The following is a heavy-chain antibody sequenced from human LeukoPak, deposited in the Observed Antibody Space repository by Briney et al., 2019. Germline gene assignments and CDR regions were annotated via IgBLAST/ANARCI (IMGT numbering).Heavy chain of an antibody. CDR2: ICYSGSVYCNPALNSEST. CDR1: VGSITSNNCN. CDR3: ARQTISGTGGRGWFDP. J-gene: IGHJ5*02. Sequence: SETLSLTCSVSVGSITSNNCNWGWIRQPPGKGLEWIGSICYSGSVYCNPALNSESTYYNPSLKSRVTISLDTSKNQSSLKLRSVTAADTAVYYCARQTISGTGGRGWFDPWGQGTLVTVSS. V-gene: IGHV4-39*01. D-gene: IGHD1-20*01.